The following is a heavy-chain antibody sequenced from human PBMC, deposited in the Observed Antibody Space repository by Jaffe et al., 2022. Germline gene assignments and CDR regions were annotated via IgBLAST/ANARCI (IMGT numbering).Heavy chain of an antibody. V-gene: IGHV4-38-2*01. CDR1: GSSVNGNYY. CDR3: ARHPRVAGAFDI. D-gene: IGHD6-19*01. J-gene: IGHJ3*02. CDR2: MFHSGSA. Sequence: QVQLQESGPGLVKPSETLSLTCAVSGSSVNGNYYWGWIRQPPGRGLEWIGSMFHSGSAYYNPSLKSRVTMSVDTSKNQMSLRLTSVTAADTAVYYCARHPRVAGAFDIWGQGTMVTVSS.